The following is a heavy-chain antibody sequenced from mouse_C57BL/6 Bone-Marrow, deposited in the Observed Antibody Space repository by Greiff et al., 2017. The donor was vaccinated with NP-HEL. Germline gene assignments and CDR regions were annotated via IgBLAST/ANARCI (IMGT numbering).Heavy chain of an antibody. V-gene: IGHV1-26*01. Sequence: EVQLQQSGPELVKPGASVKISCKASGYTFTDYYMNWVKQSHGKSLEWIGDINPNNGGTSYNQKFKGKATLTVDKSSSTAYMELRSLTSEDSAVYYCARSRWDPWFAYWGQGTLVTVSA. CDR2: INPNNGGT. CDR1: GYTFTDYY. CDR3: ARSRWDPWFAY. J-gene: IGHJ3*01. D-gene: IGHD4-1*01.